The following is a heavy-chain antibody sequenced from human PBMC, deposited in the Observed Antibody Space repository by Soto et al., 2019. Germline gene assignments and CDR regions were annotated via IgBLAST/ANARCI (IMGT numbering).Heavy chain of an antibody. CDR2: ITTYNGNR. V-gene: IGHV1-18*01. J-gene: IGHJ4*02. D-gene: IGHD6-19*01. Sequence: ASVKVSCKSSGYTFKNYGIKWVRQAPGQGLEWVGWITTYNGNRYSAEKFQGRVTTTTDTSTSTTYMELKSLTSDDTGVYYCARDAQPKGVAADGASDYWGQGTLVTVSS. CDR3: ARDAQPKGVAADGASDY. CDR1: GYTFKNYG.